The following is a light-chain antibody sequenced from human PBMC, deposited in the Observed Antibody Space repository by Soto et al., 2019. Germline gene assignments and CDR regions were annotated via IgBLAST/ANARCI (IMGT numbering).Light chain of an antibody. J-gene: IGKJ4*01. CDR2: GAS. CDR3: QQYSSSPLT. Sequence: ESVVKQSPVTLSLSPGEGATLSCRASQSVSSNYLAWYQQKPGQAPRLLIYGASNRATGIPDRFSGSGSGTEFTLTISRLEPEDFAVYYCQQYSSSPLTFGGGTKA. CDR1: QSVSSNY. V-gene: IGKV3-20*01.